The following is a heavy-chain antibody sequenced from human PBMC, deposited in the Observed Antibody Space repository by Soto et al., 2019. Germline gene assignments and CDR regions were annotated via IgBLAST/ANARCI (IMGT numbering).Heavy chain of an antibody. Sequence: ASVKVSCKVSGYTLTELSMHWVRQAPGKGLEWMGGFDPEDGETIYAQKFQGRVTITADKSTSTAYMELSSLRSEDTAVYYCARVQASGYAQEGFDPWGQGTLVTVLS. J-gene: IGHJ5*02. CDR1: GYTLTELS. V-gene: IGHV1-24*01. CDR2: FDPEDGET. CDR3: ARVQASGYAQEGFDP. D-gene: IGHD5-12*01.